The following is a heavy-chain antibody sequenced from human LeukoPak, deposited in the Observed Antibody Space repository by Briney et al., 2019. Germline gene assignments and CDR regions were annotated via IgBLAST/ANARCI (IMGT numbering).Heavy chain of an antibody. V-gene: IGHV1-2*06. Sequence: ASVKVSCKASGYTFTGYYMHWVRQAPGQGLEWMGRINPNSGGTNYAQKFQGRVTMTRDTSISTAYMELSRLRSDDTAVYYCTRDGYDSSGHRYYFDYWGQGTLVTVSS. CDR2: INPNSGGT. CDR3: TRDGYDSSGHRYYFDY. D-gene: IGHD3-22*01. CDR1: GYTFTGYY. J-gene: IGHJ4*02.